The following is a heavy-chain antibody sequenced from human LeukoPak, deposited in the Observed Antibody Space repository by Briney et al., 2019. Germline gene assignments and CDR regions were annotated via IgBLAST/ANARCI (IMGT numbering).Heavy chain of an antibody. J-gene: IGHJ4*02. Sequence: PGGSLRLSCAASGLTFTNAWMTWVRQAPGKGLEWVGRIKSKTDGGTTDYAAPVKGRFTISRDDSKNALYLQMNSLKIEDTAVYYCTRARGSGWPFDYWGQGTLVTVSS. V-gene: IGHV3-15*01. CDR2: IKSKTDGGTT. CDR1: GLTFTNAW. D-gene: IGHD6-19*01. CDR3: TRARGSGWPFDY.